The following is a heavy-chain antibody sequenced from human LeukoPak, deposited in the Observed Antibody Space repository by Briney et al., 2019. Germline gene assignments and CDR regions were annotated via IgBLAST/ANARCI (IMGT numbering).Heavy chain of an antibody. D-gene: IGHD3-3*01. V-gene: IGHV3-23*01. Sequence: GGSLRLSCAASGFTFSSYAMSWVRQAPGKGLEWVSAISGSGGSTYYADSVKGRFTISRDNSKNTLYLQMNSLRAEDTAVYYYAKDRERFLEWLLPHYWGQGTLVTVSS. CDR3: AKDRERFLEWLLPHY. J-gene: IGHJ4*02. CDR1: GFTFSSYA. CDR2: ISGSGGST.